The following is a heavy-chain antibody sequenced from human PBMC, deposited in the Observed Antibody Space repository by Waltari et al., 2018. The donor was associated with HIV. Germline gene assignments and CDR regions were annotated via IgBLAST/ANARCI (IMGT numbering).Heavy chain of an antibody. D-gene: IGHD2-15*01. CDR2: IWYDGTNK. J-gene: IGHJ6*02. V-gene: IGHV3-33*01. CDR3: ARDCSEGGGYYYYGLDV. CDR1: GFTFSSYG. Sequence: QVQLVESGGGVVQPGRSLRLSCAASGFTFSSYGMHWVRQAPGKGLEWVAVIWYDGTNKYYADSVKGRFTISRDNSKNTLYLQMNSLRAEDTAVYYCARDCSEGGGYYYYGLDVWGQGTTVTVSS.